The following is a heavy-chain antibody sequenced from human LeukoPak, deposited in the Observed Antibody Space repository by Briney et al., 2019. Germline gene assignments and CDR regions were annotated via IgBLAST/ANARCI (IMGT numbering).Heavy chain of an antibody. CDR3: ARIPRGYSYGTPDY. V-gene: IGHV4-59*01. J-gene: IGHJ4*02. D-gene: IGHD5-18*01. Sequence: SETLSLTCTVSGGSISTYYWSWIRQPPGKGLEWIGYIFYTGSTNYNPSLKSRVTISVDTSKKQFSLKLSSVTTADTAVYYCARIPRGYSYGTPDYWGQGTLVTVSS. CDR1: GGSISTYY. CDR2: IFYTGST.